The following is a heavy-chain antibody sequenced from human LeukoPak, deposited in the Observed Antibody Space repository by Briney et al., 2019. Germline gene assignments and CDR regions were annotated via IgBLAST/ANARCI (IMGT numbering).Heavy chain of an antibody. D-gene: IGHD1-26*01. CDR3: AREGDLRSFNWFDA. CDR1: GGSIATSSYY. Sequence: PSETLSLTCTVSGGSIATSSYYWGWIRQPPGKGLEWIESIYYSGSTYYNLSLKSRITISIDTSKNQFSLKLSSLTAADTAVYYCAREGDLRSFNWFDAWGQGTLVTVSS. CDR2: IYYSGST. J-gene: IGHJ5*02. V-gene: IGHV4-39*07.